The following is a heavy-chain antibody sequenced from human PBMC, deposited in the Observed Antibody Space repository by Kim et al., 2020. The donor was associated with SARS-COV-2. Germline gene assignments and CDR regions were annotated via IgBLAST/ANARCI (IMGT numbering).Heavy chain of an antibody. Sequence: SGPTLVNPTQTLTLTCTFSGFSLTTNGVGVGWIRQPPGKALEWLALIYWDDDKRYSPSLKSRLTITKDTSKNQVVLTMTNVDPLDTATYYCAHEVRPYGGRYSILWGQGILVTVSS. D-gene: IGHD6-19*01. J-gene: IGHJ4*02. V-gene: IGHV2-5*02. CDR1: GFSLTTNGVG. CDR2: IYWDDDK. CDR3: AHEVRPYGGRYSIL.